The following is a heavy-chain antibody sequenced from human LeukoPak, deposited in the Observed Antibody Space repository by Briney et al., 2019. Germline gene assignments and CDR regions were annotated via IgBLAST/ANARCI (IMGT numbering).Heavy chain of an antibody. CDR2: IYYSASI. V-gene: IGHV4-39*07. Sequence: PSETLSLTCTVSGGSISTITYYWGWVRQSPEKGLEWLATIYYSASIYYSPSLKSRLTMSIDTSKNQISLKLKSVTAADTAVYYCARACSGGSCQLLDWGQGTLVTVSS. CDR1: GGSISTITYY. J-gene: IGHJ4*02. D-gene: IGHD2-15*01. CDR3: ARACSGGSCQLLD.